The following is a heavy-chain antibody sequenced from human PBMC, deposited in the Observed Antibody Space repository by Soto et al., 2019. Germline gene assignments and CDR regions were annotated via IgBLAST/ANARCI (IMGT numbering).Heavy chain of an antibody. CDR3: ARAILASHFDY. CDR2: IKEDGSEK. CDR1: GFTFSYYW. V-gene: IGHV3-7*01. J-gene: IGHJ4*02. Sequence: GSLRLSCAASGFTFSYYWMSWVRQAPGKGLEWVANIKEDGSEKYYVDSVKGRFTISRDNAKNSLYLQMNSLRAEDTAVYYCARAILASHFDYWGQGTLVTVSS.